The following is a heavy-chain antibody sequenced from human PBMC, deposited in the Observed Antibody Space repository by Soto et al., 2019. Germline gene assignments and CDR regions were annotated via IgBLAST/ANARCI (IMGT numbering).Heavy chain of an antibody. CDR1: GGAMTAYY. D-gene: IGHD3-22*01. V-gene: IGHV4-4*07. CDR2: VFAFGVT. Sequence: PSETLSLTCTVSGGAMTAYYWTWIRKIPGKGLEWMGHVFAFGVTRYNPSLESRITISPDTTKNQMFFRVTAVTAADTAVCYCVSDRSGSYETFDHWGQGTLVTVSS. CDR3: VSDRSGSYETFDH. J-gene: IGHJ4*03.